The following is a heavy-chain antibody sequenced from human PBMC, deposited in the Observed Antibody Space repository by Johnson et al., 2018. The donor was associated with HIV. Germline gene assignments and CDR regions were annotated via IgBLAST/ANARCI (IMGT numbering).Heavy chain of an antibody. CDR1: TFSVSSNS. Sequence: MLLVESGGGLVRPGGSLRLSCAPSTFSVSSNSMTWVRQAPGKGLEWVSGINWNGGNTGYADSVTGRFTISRDNAKNSLYLQMNSLRVEDPALYYCARVIGYDNNGKAVDVWGQGTMVTVSS. V-gene: IGHV3-20*04. J-gene: IGHJ3*01. CDR3: ARVIGYDNNGKAVDV. CDR2: INWNGGNT. D-gene: IGHD3-22*01.